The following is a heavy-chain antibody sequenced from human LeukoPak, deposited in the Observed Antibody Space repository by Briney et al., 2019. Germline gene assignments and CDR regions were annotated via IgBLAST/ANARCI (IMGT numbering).Heavy chain of an antibody. CDR1: GYTFTSYY. V-gene: IGHV1-46*01. D-gene: IGHD3-22*01. Sequence: ASVKVSCKASGYTFTSYYMHWVRQAPGQGLEWMGIINPSGGSTSYAQKFQGRVTMTRDMSTSTVYMGLSSLRSEDTAVYYCARARNDRDYYMDVWGKGTTVTVSS. CDR2: INPSGGST. J-gene: IGHJ6*03. CDR3: ARARNDRDYYMDV.